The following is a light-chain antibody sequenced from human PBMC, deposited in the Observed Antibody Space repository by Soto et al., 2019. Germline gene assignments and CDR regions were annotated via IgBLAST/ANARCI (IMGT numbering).Light chain of an antibody. CDR2: GAS. Sequence: EIVLTQSPGTLSLSPGEIATLSCRTSQSVSSSYLAWYQQKPGQAPRLLIYGASSRATGIPDRFSGSGSGTDFTLTISRLEPEDFAVYYCQQYRTFGQGTKVEI. CDR3: QQYRT. J-gene: IGKJ1*01. V-gene: IGKV3-20*01. CDR1: QSVSSSY.